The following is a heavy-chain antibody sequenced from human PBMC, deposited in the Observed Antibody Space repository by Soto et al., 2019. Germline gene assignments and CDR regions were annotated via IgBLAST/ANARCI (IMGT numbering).Heavy chain of an antibody. CDR3: ARGRRISWPIYYFDY. V-gene: IGHV3-30-3*01. CDR2: ISYDGSNK. Sequence: QVQLVESGGGVVQPGRSLRLSCAASGFTFSSYAMHWVRQAPSKGLEWVAVISYDGSNKYYADSVKGRFTTSRDNSTNTLYLQMNSLRAEDTAVYYCARGRRISWPIYYFDYWGQGTLATVSS. CDR1: GFTFSSYA. D-gene: IGHD2-15*01. J-gene: IGHJ4*02.